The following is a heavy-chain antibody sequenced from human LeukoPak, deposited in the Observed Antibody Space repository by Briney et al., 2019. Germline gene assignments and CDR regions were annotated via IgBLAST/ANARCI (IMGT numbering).Heavy chain of an antibody. J-gene: IGHJ4*02. CDR3: ARGTRNYIY. CDR1: GYTFTNYA. Sequence: ASVKVSCKASGYTFTNYAMNWVRQAPGQGLEWMGWINPNTGNPAYAQGFTGRFVFSLDTSVTTTYLQISGLKAEDTAVYYCARGTRNYIYWGQGTLVTVSS. V-gene: IGHV7-4-1*02. CDR2: INPNTGNP. D-gene: IGHD5-24*01.